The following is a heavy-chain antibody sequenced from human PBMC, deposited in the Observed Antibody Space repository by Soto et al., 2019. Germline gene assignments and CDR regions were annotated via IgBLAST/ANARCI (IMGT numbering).Heavy chain of an antibody. CDR1: GFTVSSNY. CDR2: IRNKANSYTA. Sequence: GGSLRLSCAASGFTVSSNYMSWVRQASGKGLEWVGRIRNKANSYTAEYAASVKGRFTISKDDSKNSVYLQMKSLKLEDTALYYCVRAGTGYQLDYWGQGTLVTVSS. D-gene: IGHD3-9*01. CDR3: VRAGTGYQLDY. V-gene: IGHV3-72*01. J-gene: IGHJ4*02.